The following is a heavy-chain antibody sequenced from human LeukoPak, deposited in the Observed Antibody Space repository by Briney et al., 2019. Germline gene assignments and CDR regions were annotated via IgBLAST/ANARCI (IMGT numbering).Heavy chain of an antibody. CDR1: GFKFGDYA. V-gene: IGHV3-49*03. J-gene: IGHJ5*02. CDR3: TVYIVVVTAIPVS. CDR2: MRSKTYRETT. Sequence: GGSLRLSCKGAGFKFGDYAVSWFRQAPGMGLEWLGFMRSKTYRETTEYAASVKGRFTISRDDSKSSAYLQLNSLKTEDTAVYYCTVYIVVVTAIPVSWGQGTLVTVSS. D-gene: IGHD2-21*02.